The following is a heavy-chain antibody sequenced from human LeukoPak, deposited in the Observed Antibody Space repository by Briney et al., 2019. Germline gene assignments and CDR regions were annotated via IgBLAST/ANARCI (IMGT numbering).Heavy chain of an antibody. J-gene: IGHJ4*02. CDR3: ARGWRHDY. CDR1: GGSISNTSYY. Sequence: SETLSLTCTVSGGSISNTSYYWSWIRQPPGKGLEWIGYIYYSGSTNYNPSLKSRVTISVDTSKNQFSLKLSSVTAADTAVYYCARGWRHDYWGQGTLVTVSS. D-gene: IGHD2-15*01. V-gene: IGHV4-61*01. CDR2: IYYSGST.